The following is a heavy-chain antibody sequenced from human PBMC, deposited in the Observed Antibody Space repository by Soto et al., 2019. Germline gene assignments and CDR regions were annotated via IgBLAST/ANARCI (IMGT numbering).Heavy chain of an antibody. CDR3: ARGGDYDYIRAWGGARYYYYYYMDV. J-gene: IGHJ6*03. CDR1: GYTFTSYD. CDR2: MNPNSGNT. V-gene: IGHV1-8*01. D-gene: IGHD3-16*01. Sequence: ASVKVSCKASGYTFTSYDINWVRQATGQGLEWMGWMNPNSGNTGYAQKFQGRVTMTRNTSISTAYMGLSSLRSEDTAVYYCARGGDYDYIRAWGGARYYYYYYMDVWGKGTTVTVSS.